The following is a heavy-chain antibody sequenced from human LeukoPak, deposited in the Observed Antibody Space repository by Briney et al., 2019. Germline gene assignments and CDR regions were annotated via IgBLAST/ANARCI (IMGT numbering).Heavy chain of an antibody. V-gene: IGHV3-23*01. CDR1: GFTFSSYA. Sequence: AGGSLRLSCAASGFTFSSYAMSWVRQAPGKGLEWVSAISGSGGSTYYADSVKGGFTISRGNSKNTLYLQMNSLRAEATAVYYCAKSRGHVLRFLGAFDSWGQGTMVTVSS. J-gene: IGHJ3*02. CDR2: ISGSGGST. D-gene: IGHD3-3*01. CDR3: AKSRGHVLRFLGAFDS.